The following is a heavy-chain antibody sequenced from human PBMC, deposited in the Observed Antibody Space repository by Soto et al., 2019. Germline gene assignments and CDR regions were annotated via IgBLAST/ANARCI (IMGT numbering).Heavy chain of an antibody. D-gene: IGHD6-19*01. CDR3: ARSSQWLVGGLDY. Sequence: SETLSLTCTVSGGSISSYYWSWIRQPPGKGLEWIGYIYYSESTNYNPSLKSRVIISVDTSKNSLYLQMNSLRAEDTAVYYCARSSQWLVGGLDYWGQGTLVTVSS. J-gene: IGHJ4*02. CDR2: IYYSEST. V-gene: IGHV4-59*12. CDR1: GGSISSYY.